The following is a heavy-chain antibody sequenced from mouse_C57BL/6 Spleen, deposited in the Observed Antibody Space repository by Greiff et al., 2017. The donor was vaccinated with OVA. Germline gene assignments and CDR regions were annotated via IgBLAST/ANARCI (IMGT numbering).Heavy chain of an antibody. CDR1: GYAFSSSW. V-gene: IGHV1-82*01. CDR2: IYPGDGDT. CDR3: ARWGQRYYFDY. Sequence: QVQLQQSGPELVKPGASVKISCKASGYAFSSSWMNWVKQRPGKGLEWIGRIYPGDGDTNYNGKFKGKATLTADKSSSTAYMQLSSLTSEDSAVYFCARWGQRYYFDYWGQGTTLTVSS. J-gene: IGHJ2*01.